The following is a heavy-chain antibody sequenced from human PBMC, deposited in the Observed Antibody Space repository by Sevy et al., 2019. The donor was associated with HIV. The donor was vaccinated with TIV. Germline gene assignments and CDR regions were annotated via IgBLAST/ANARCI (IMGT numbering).Heavy chain of an antibody. CDR1: GFTFSGYA. CDR3: AKTINSGGGVVPAANYYYYGMDV. V-gene: IGHV3-23*01. Sequence: GGSLRLSCAVSGFTFSGYAMNWVRQAPGNGLEWVSAISGKGRSTHYADSVEGRFTISRDNSKNTLYLQMNSLRAEDTAVYYCAKTINSGGGVVPAANYYYYGMDVSGQGTTVTVSS. J-gene: IGHJ6*02. D-gene: IGHD2-2*01. CDR2: ISGKGRST.